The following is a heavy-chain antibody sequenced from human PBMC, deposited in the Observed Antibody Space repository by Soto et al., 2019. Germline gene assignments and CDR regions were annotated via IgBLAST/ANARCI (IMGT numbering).Heavy chain of an antibody. Sequence: QVQLVQSGAEEKKPGASVKVSCKASGYTFTSYAMHWVRQAPGQRLEWMGWINAGNGNTKYSQKFQGRVTITRETSASKAYMELSSLRSEDTAVYYCARDPSYYGMDVWGQGTTVTVSS. CDR2: INAGNGNT. J-gene: IGHJ6*02. V-gene: IGHV1-3*05. CDR3: ARDPSYYGMDV. CDR1: GYTFTSYA.